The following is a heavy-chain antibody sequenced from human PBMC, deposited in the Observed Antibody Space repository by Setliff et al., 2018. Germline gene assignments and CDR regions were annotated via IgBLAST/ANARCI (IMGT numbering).Heavy chain of an antibody. CDR2: IYTSWST. V-gene: IGHV4-34*01. D-gene: IGHD3-3*01. CDR3: ARMSGFLYMDV. J-gene: IGHJ6*03. Sequence: PSETLSLTCAAYGGTFSDYYWTWIRQPPGKGLEWVGEIYTSWSTNYNPSLKGRATLSIDASKKQFSLKLTSVTAADTAVYYCARMSGFLYMDVWGKGTTVTVSS. CDR1: GGTFSDYY.